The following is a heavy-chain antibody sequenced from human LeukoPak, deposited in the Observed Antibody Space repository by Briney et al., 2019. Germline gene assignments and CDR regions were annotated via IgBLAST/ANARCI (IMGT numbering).Heavy chain of an antibody. D-gene: IGHD3-22*01. V-gene: IGHV4-4*02. CDR3: ARVYDRSGRSLDY. Sequence: PSETLSLTCAVSGGSIGKTNWWSWVRQPPGNGLEWTGEIYHGDSTNYNPSLKSRVTISGDKSKNQFSLRLRSVTAADTAVYYCARVYDRSGRSLDYWGQGILVTVSS. J-gene: IGHJ4*02. CDR2: IYHGDST. CDR1: GGSIGKTNW.